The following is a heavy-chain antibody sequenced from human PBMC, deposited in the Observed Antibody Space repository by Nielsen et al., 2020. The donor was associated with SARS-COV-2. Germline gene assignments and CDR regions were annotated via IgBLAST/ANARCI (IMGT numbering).Heavy chain of an antibody. Sequence: SVKVSCKASGFTLFSSAVQWVRQARGQRLEWIGWVVVGSGNTNYAQKFQERVTITRDMFTSTAYMELSSLRSEDTAVYYCAAGIYDSSGYYYVIPLGAFDIWGQGTMVTVSS. CDR1: GFTLFSSA. J-gene: IGHJ3*02. CDR3: AAGIYDSSGYYYVIPLGAFDI. CDR2: VVVGSGNT. V-gene: IGHV1-58*01. D-gene: IGHD3-22*01.